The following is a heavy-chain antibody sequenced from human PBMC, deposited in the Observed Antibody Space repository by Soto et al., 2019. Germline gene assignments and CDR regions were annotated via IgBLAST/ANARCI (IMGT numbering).Heavy chain of an antibody. CDR3: ARERSSDAFDI. Sequence: GESLKISCKGSGYSFTSYWIGWVRQMPGKGLEWMGIIYPGDSDTRYSPSFQGHVTISADKSISTAFLQWSSLKASDTAMYYCARERSSDAFDIWGQGTMVTVSS. V-gene: IGHV5-51*01. D-gene: IGHD6-13*01. CDR2: IYPGDSDT. CDR1: GYSFTSYW. J-gene: IGHJ3*02.